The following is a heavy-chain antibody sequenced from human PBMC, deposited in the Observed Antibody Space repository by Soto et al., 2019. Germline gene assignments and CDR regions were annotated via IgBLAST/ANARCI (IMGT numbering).Heavy chain of an antibody. D-gene: IGHD3-3*01. CDR3: ARAGNYDVLSGRMYYFDS. Sequence: PSETLSLTCIVSGGSISSNDFYWTWIRQAPRKGLEWIGEVDTSGITNYNPSLESRLTFSIDTSNSQFSLRLSSVTAADTAVYFCARAGNYDVLSGRMYYFDSWGQGTPVTVSS. V-gene: IGHV4-39*07. J-gene: IGHJ4*02. CDR2: VDTSGIT. CDR1: GGSISSNDFY.